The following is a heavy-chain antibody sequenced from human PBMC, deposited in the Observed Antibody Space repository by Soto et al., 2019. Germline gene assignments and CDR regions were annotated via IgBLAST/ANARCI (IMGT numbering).Heavy chain of an antibody. J-gene: IGHJ6*02. V-gene: IGHV4-30-2*01. CDR1: GGSINPDGYS. CDR3: ARYCSSTSCHPPGGMDV. Sequence: QLQLQESGSGLAKPSQTLSLTCAVSGGSINPDGYSWTWIRQPPGKGLEWIGHIYHSGNTYYNPSLQSRVTISVDRSKNQFSLKLDSLTAADTAVYYCARYCSSTSCHPPGGMDVWGQGTTVTVSS. D-gene: IGHD2-2*01. CDR2: IYHSGNT.